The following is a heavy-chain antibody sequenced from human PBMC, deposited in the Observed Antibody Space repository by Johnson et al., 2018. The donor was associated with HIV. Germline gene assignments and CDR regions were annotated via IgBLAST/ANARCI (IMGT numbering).Heavy chain of an antibody. V-gene: IGHV3-33*08. CDR2: IRYDGSNK. Sequence: QVQLVESGGGLVQPGMSLRLSCAASGFTFDDYTMHWVRQAPGKGLEWVAFIRYDGSNKYYADSVKGRFTISRDNSKNTLYLQMNSLRAEDTAVYYCARSQPEEYSSSSDAFDIWGQGTMVTVSS. CDR1: GFTFDDYT. J-gene: IGHJ3*02. D-gene: IGHD6-6*01. CDR3: ARSQPEEYSSSSDAFDI.